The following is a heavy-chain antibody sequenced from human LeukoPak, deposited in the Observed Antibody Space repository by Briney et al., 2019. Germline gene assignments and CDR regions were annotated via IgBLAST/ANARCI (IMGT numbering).Heavy chain of an antibody. CDR3: ARHGYGDYDPSYAFDI. Sequence: LGESLKISCKGSGYSFTSYWIGWVRQMPGKGLEWMGVIYPDDSDTRYSPSFQGQVTISADKSISTAYLQWSSLKASDTAMYYCARHGYGDYDPSYAFDIWGQGTMVTVSS. D-gene: IGHD4-17*01. CDR1: GYSFTSYW. V-gene: IGHV5-51*01. J-gene: IGHJ3*02. CDR2: IYPDDSDT.